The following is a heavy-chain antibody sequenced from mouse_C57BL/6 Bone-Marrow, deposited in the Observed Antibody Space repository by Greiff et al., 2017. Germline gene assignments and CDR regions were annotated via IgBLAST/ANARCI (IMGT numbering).Heavy chain of an antibody. CDR3: ARDYDGYPYYFDY. CDR2: IYPRDGST. CDR1: GYTFTSYD. J-gene: IGHJ2*01. Sequence: QVQLQQSGPELVKPGASVKLSCKASGYTFTSYDINWVKQRPGQGLEWIGWIYPRDGSTTYNEKFQGKATLTVDTSSSTAYMELHSLTSEDSAVYFCARDYDGYPYYFDYWGQGTTLTVSS. D-gene: IGHD2-3*01. V-gene: IGHV1-85*01.